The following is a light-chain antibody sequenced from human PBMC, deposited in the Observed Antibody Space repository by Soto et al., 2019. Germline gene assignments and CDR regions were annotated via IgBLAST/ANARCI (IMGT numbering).Light chain of an antibody. J-gene: IGKJ4*01. Sequence: DIQMTQSPSSLSASVGDRVTITCRASQDINDYLSCFQQRPGKAHKSLIYGASTLQSGVPSQFSGSGSGTDFTLNISSRQPEDFATYYCQQYNSYPRTFGGGTQVEIK. CDR1: QDINDY. CDR3: QQYNSYPRT. CDR2: GAS. V-gene: IGKV1-16*02.